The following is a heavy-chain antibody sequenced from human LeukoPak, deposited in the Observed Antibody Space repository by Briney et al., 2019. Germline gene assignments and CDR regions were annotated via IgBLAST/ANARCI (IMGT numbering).Heavy chain of an antibody. D-gene: IGHD3-22*01. CDR3: ATTPRCYYDSSGFGY. CDR1: GGSISSGGYY. CDR2: IYYSGST. Sequence: PSQTLSLTCTVSGGSISSGGYYWSWIRQHPGKGLEWIGYIYYSGSTYYNPSLKSRVTISVDTSKNQFSLKLSSVTAADTAVYYCATTPRCYYDSSGFGYWGQGTLVTVSS. V-gene: IGHV4-31*03. J-gene: IGHJ4*02.